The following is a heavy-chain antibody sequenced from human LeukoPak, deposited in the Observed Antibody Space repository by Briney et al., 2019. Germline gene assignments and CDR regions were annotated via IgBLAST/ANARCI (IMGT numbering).Heavy chain of an antibody. D-gene: IGHD3-22*01. CDR2: IRYDGADK. CDR3: AKARYYDSSGPFDY. Sequence: QPGGSLRLSCAASGFTFSSYGMHWVRQAPGKGLEWVTFIRYDGADKYYADSVKGRFTVSRDNSKNTLDLQMNSLRAEDTAVYYCAKARYYDSSGPFDYWGQGTLVTVSS. V-gene: IGHV3-30*02. J-gene: IGHJ4*02. CDR1: GFTFSSYG.